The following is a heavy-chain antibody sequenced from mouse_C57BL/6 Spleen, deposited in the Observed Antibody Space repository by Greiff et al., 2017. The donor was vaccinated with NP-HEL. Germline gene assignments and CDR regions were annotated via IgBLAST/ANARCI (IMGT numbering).Heavy chain of an antibody. J-gene: IGHJ1*03. Sequence: VQLQQSGAELVMPGASVKLSCKASGYTFTSYWMHWVKQRPGQGLEWIGEIDPSDSYTNYNQKFKGKSTLTVDKSSSTAYMQLSSLTSEDSAVYYCAKICGNYRYFDVWGKGTTVTVAS. V-gene: IGHV1-69*01. CDR3: AKICGNYRYFDV. CDR1: GYTFTSYW. CDR2: IDPSDSYT. D-gene: IGHD1-1*02.